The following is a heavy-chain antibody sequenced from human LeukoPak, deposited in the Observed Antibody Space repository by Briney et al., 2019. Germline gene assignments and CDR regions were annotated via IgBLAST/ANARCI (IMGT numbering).Heavy chain of an antibody. Sequence: ASQTLSLTCTVSGGSISSGDYYWSWIRHPPGKGLEWIGYIYYSGSTYYNPSLKSRVTISVDTSKNQFSLKLSSVTAADTAVYYCVVAAPYNWFDPWGQGTLVTVSS. CDR1: GGSISSGDYY. D-gene: IGHD2-15*01. J-gene: IGHJ5*02. CDR3: VVAAPYNWFDP. CDR2: IYYSGST. V-gene: IGHV4-30-4*01.